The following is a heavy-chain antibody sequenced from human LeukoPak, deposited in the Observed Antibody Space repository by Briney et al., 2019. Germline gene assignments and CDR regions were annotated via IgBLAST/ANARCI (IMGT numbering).Heavy chain of an antibody. J-gene: IGHJ6*02. CDR2: ISYDGRNQ. V-gene: IGHV3-30*18. D-gene: IGHD1-26*01. CDR1: GFPFSSFG. Sequence: GGPVRLPYAASGFPFSSFGMLWARPAPGGGLVGVVVISYDGRNQYSADSVKGRFTITRDNTKEALYQQMICLRAEATAVYYCAKDHGGSYGTDNRYYYYYGMDVWGQGTTVIVSS. CDR3: AKDHGGSYGTDNRYYYYYGMDV.